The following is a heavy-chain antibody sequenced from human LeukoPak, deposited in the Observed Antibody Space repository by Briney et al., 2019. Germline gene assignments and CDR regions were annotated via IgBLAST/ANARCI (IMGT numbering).Heavy chain of an antibody. D-gene: IGHD5-12*01. CDR3: ARMVGSGYDYSDFYWYFDL. CDR2: TYYRSKWYN. Sequence: SQTLSLTCAISGDSVSSNSAAWNWIRQSPSRGLEWLGRTYYRSKWYNDYAVSVKSRITINPDTSKNQSSLQLNSVTPEDTAVYYCARMVGSGYDYSDFYWYFDLWGRGTLVTVSS. CDR1: GDSVSSNSAA. V-gene: IGHV6-1*01. J-gene: IGHJ2*01.